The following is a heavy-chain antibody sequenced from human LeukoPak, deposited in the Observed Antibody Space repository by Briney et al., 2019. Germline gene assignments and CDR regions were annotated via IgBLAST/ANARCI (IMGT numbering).Heavy chain of an antibody. CDR3: ARDFPHTIAAADY. CDR1: GFTFSSYS. V-gene: IGHV3-21*01. D-gene: IGHD6-13*01. Sequence: GGSLRLSCAASGFTFSSYSMNWVRQAPGKGLEWVSSISSSSRYIYYADSVKGRFTISRDNAKNSLYLQMNSLRAEDTAVYYCARDFPHTIAAADYWGQGTLVTVSS. CDR2: ISSSSRYI. J-gene: IGHJ4*02.